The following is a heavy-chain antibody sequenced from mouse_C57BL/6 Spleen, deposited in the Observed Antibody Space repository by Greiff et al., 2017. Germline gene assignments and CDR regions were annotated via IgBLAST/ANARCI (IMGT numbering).Heavy chain of an antibody. J-gene: IGHJ4*01. Sequence: EVKVVESGGGLVKPGGSLKLSCAASGFTFSDYGMHWVRQAPEKGLEWVAYISSGSSTIYYADTVKGRFTISRDNAKNTLFLQMTSLRSEDTAMYYCAREGCLVARYYYAMDCWGQGTSVTVSS. CDR2: ISSGSSTI. V-gene: IGHV5-17*01. D-gene: IGHD1-1*01. CDR3: AREGCLVARYYYAMDC. CDR1: GFTFSDYG.